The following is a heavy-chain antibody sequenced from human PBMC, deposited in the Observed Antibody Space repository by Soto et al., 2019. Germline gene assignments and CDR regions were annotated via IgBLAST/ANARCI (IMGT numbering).Heavy chain of an antibody. V-gene: IGHV3-30-3*01. D-gene: IGHD6-13*01. Sequence: PGGSLRLSCAASGFTFSSYAMHWVRQAPGKGLEWVAVISYDGSNKYYADSVKGRFTISRDNSKNALYLQMNSLRAEDTALYYCARERGIAAAGTILSYWGQGTLVTVSS. CDR1: GFTFSSYA. J-gene: IGHJ4*02. CDR3: ARERGIAAAGTILSY. CDR2: ISYDGSNK.